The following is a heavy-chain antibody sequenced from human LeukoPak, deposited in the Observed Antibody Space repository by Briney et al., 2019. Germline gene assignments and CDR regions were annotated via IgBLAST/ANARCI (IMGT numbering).Heavy chain of an antibody. CDR2: IYVDGRTT. CDR3: IRDFRSADL. J-gene: IGHJ5*02. V-gene: IGHV3-74*01. Sequence: GGSLRLSCVASGFTFSNYWMHWVRQPPGKGLMWVSRIYVDGRTTNYADSVKGRFTISRDNAKNTVYLEMNSLSVKDTATYYCIRDFRSADLWGQGTLVTVTS. CDR1: GFTFSNYW.